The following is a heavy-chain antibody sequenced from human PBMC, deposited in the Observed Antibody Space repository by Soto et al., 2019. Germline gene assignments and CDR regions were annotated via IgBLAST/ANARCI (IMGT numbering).Heavy chain of an antibody. J-gene: IGHJ5*02. CDR1: GASVGSGGYY. CDR2: VYYSGST. V-gene: IGHV4-61*08. CDR3: ARDKAAAFGWFDP. Sequence: SETLSLTCTVSGASVGSGGYYWNWIRQPPGKGLEWIGYVYYSGSTNYNPSLKGRVTISVATSKNQFSLKLTSMTAADTAVYYCARDKAAAFGWFDPWGQGTLVTVSS. D-gene: IGHD6-13*01.